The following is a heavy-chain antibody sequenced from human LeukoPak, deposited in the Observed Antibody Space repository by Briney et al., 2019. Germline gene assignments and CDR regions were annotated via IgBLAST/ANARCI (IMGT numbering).Heavy chain of an antibody. Sequence: GGSLRLSCAASGFTFSSYSMNWVRQAPGKGLEWLSRMNGDGGTTNYADSVKGRFTISRDNAKNTLYLQMNSLTVEDTAVYYCSRAGSFRFDYWGQGTLVTVSS. CDR2: MNGDGGTT. CDR3: SRAGSFRFDY. D-gene: IGHD3-10*01. V-gene: IGHV3-74*01. CDR1: GFTFSSYS. J-gene: IGHJ4*02.